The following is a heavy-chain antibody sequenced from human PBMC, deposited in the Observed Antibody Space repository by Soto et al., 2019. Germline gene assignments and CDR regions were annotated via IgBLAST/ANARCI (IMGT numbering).Heavy chain of an antibody. Sequence: EVQLVESGGGLVQPGGSLRLSCAASGFTFSSSWMHWVRQAPGKGLVWVSRINSDGSRTNYADSVKGRFTISRDNAKNTLYLQMNSLRAEVTALYYCARGPTGWYGDDYGGQGTLVTVSS. CDR2: INSDGSRT. D-gene: IGHD6-19*01. CDR3: ARGPTGWYGDDY. J-gene: IGHJ4*02. V-gene: IGHV3-74*01. CDR1: GFTFSSSW.